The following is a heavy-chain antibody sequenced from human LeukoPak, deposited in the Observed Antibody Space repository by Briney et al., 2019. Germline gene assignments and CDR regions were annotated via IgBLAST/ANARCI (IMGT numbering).Heavy chain of an antibody. J-gene: IGHJ4*02. CDR1: GFTFSSYS. V-gene: IGHV3-21*05. Sequence: GGSLRLSCAASGFTFSSYSMNWVRQAPGKGLEWVSYISSSSSYIYYADSVKGRFTISRDNAKNSLYLQMNSLRAEDTAVYYCARASRHYDILTGYNLWGQGTLVTVSS. CDR3: ARASRHYDILTGYNL. D-gene: IGHD3-9*01. CDR2: ISSSSSYI.